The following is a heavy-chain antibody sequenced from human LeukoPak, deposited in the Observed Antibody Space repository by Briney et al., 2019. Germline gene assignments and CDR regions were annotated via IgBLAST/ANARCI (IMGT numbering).Heavy chain of an antibody. CDR2: ISAYNGNT. J-gene: IGHJ6*02. CDR3: ASGDIPPRSYYYYGMDV. V-gene: IGHV1-18*01. CDR1: GYTFTSYG. D-gene: IGHD7-27*01. Sequence: ASVKVSCKASGYTFTSYGISWVRQAPGQGLEWMGWISAYNGNTNYAQKLQGRVTMTTDTSTSTAYMELRSLRSDDTAVYYCASGDIPPRSYYYYGMDVWGQGTTATVSS.